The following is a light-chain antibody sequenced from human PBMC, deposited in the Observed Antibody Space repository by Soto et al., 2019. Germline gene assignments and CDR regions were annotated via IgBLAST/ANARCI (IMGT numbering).Light chain of an antibody. J-gene: IGLJ3*02. V-gene: IGLV8-61*01. CDR1: SGSVSTNHY. CDR3: MLYIGSGIWV. CDR2: NTN. Sequence: TVVTQEPSFSVSPGGTVTLTCDLTSGSVSTNHYPSWYQQTPGQAPRTLIYNTNSRSSGVPDRFSGSILGNKAALTITGAQADDESDYYCMLYIGSGIWVFGGGTQLTVL.